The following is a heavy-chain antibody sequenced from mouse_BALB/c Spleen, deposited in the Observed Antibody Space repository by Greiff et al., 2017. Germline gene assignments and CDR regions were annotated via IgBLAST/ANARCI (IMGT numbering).Heavy chain of an antibody. V-gene: IGHV1-18*01. CDR3: ARSWELSHYYFDY. Sequence: DVHLVESGPELVKPGASVKISCKTSGYTFTEYTMHWVKQSHGKSLEWIGGINPNNGGTSYNQKFKGKATLTVDKSSSTAYMELRSLTSEDSAVYYCARSWELSHYYFDYWGQGTTLTVSS. D-gene: IGHD1-3*01. J-gene: IGHJ2*01. CDR1: GYTFTEYT. CDR2: INPNNGGT.